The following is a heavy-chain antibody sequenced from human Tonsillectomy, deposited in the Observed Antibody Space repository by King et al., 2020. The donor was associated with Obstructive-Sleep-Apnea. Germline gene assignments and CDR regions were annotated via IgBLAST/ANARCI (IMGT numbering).Heavy chain of an antibody. D-gene: IGHD4-11*01. Sequence: VQLVESGGGLVQPGGSLRLSCAASGFTFSSYAMSWVRQAPGKGLEGVLSISSGGGSTYYADSVKGRFTISRDNSKNTLYLRINSLRAEDTALYYCAKHPSKGWYFDLWGRGTLVTVSS. V-gene: IGHV3-23*04. CDR1: GFTFSSYA. J-gene: IGHJ2*01. CDR3: AKHPSKGWYFDL. CDR2: ISSGGGST.